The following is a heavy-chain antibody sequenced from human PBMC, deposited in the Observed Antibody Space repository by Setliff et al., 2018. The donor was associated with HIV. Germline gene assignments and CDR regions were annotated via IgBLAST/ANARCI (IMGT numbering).Heavy chain of an antibody. CDR2: IFYTGST. D-gene: IGHD3-16*01. CDR3: ARTGWGSSVGLDITYSYAYYMDV. CDR1: GDSVRSNFNY. J-gene: IGHJ6*03. Sequence: SETLSLTCTVSGDSVRSNFNYWAWIRQPPGKGLEWIGSIFYTGSTYYNGSLNSRLAISVDTSKNQFSLRLTSVSAADTAVYFCARTGWGSSVGLDITYSYAYYMDVWGNGTTVTVSS. V-gene: IGHV4-39*01.